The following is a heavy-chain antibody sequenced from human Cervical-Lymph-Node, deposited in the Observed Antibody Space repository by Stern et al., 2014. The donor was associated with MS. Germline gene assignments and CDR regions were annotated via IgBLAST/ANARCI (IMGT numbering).Heavy chain of an antibody. Sequence: QVQLVQSGAEVKKVGSSVKVSCKASGGTLSSHAISWVRQAPGQGLEWMGGIIPIFDATNQAPTVQGEFKITSEESKKPANMDMSSLRSEDTAVYCCASGAHGMDVWGQGTAVTVSS. V-gene: IGHV1-69*01. CDR1: GGTLSSHA. CDR2: IIPIFDAT. J-gene: IGHJ6*02. CDR3: ASGAHGMDV. D-gene: IGHD3-10*01.